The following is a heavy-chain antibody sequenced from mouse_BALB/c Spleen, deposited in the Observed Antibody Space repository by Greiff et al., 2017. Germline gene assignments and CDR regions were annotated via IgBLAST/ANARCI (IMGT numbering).Heavy chain of an antibody. Sequence: VQLQQSGPGLVAPSQSLSITCTVSGFSLTSYGVHWVRQPPGKGLEWLGVIWAGGSTNYNSALMSRLSISKDNSKSQVFLKMNSLQTDDTAMYYCARDGATRVYYAMDYWGQGTSVTVSS. CDR1: GFSLTSYG. J-gene: IGHJ4*01. CDR3: ARDGATRVYYAMDY. CDR2: IWAGGST. V-gene: IGHV2-9*02. D-gene: IGHD1-1*01.